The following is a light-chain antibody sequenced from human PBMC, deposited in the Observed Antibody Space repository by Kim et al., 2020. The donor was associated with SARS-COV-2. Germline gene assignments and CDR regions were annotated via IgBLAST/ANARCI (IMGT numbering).Light chain of an antibody. J-gene: IGKJ2*01. CDR3: QQYNSYSYT. CDR1: QSISSW. Sequence: SATVGHRVTITCRASQSISSWLAWYQQKPGKAPKLLIYKASSLESGVPSRFSGSGSGTEFTLTISSLQSDDFATYYCQQYNSYSYTFGQGTKLEI. V-gene: IGKV1-5*03. CDR2: KAS.